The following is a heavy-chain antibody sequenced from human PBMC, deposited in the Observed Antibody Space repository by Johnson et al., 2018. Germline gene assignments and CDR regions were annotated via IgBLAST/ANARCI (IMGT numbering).Heavy chain of an antibody. Sequence: QVQLLESGAEVKKPGSSVKVSCKASGGTFSSYAISWVRQAPGQGLEWMGGIIPIFGTAKYAQKLQGRVTITAVESTSTAYMELSSLRSEDTAVYYCARATYYYDSSGEVEYFQHWGQGTLVTVSS. J-gene: IGHJ1*01. D-gene: IGHD3-22*01. CDR2: IIPIFGTA. V-gene: IGHV1-69*01. CDR1: GGTFSSYA. CDR3: ARATYYYDSSGEVEYFQH.